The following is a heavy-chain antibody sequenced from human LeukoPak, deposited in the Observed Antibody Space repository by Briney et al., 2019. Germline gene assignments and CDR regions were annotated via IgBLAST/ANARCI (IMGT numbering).Heavy chain of an antibody. J-gene: IGHJ4*02. CDR3: ATKQWLAPPPDS. CDR2: INTDGTVT. V-gene: IGHV3-74*01. CDR1: GFTFSKYW. D-gene: IGHD6-19*01. Sequence: LPGGSLRLSCAASGFTFSKYWMLWVRQAPGKGLESASRINTDGTVTTYADSVKGRFTVSRDNADNTMFLQMNSVRDEDTAVYYCATKQWLAPPPDSWGQGTPVTVSS.